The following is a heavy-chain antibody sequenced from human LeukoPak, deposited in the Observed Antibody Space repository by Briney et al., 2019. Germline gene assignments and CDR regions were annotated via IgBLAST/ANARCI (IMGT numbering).Heavy chain of an antibody. J-gene: IGHJ5*02. CDR1: GGTFSSYA. D-gene: IGHD4-23*01. Sequence: SVKVSCKASGGTFSSYAISWVRQAPGQGLEWMGGIIPIFGTANYAQKFQGRVTITADESTSTAYMELSSLGSEETAVYYCARRKDNSLDTWGQGTLVTVSS. V-gene: IGHV1-69*01. CDR2: IIPIFGTA. CDR3: ARRKDNSLDT.